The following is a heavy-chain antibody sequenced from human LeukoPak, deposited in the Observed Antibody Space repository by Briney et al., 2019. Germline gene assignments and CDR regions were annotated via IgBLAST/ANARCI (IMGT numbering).Heavy chain of an antibody. V-gene: IGHV1-18*01. Sequence: ASVKVSCKASGYTFTSYAISWVRQAPGQGLEWMGWISAYNGNTNYAQKFQGRVTMTTDTSTSTAYMELRSLRSDDTAVFYCARGHYYDNSGYYVPLDFWGQGTLVTVSS. CDR3: ARGHYYDNSGYYVPLDF. CDR2: ISAYNGNT. D-gene: IGHD3-22*01. J-gene: IGHJ4*02. CDR1: GYTFTSYA.